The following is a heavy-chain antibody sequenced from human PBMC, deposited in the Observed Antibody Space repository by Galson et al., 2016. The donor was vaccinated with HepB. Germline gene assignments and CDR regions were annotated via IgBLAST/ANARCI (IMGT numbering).Heavy chain of an antibody. CDR1: GGSLSGSDYY. CDR3: ATGIVVAGKMYYHCMDV. Sequence: SETLSLTCIVSGGSLSGSDYYWGWIRQPPGRGLEWIGSIFYSENTYYNPSLQSRVTISVDTSKNQFSLRLNSVTAADTGVYYCATGIVVAGKMYYHCMDVWGTGTTVTVSS. D-gene: IGHD6-19*01. J-gene: IGHJ6*03. V-gene: IGHV4-39*01. CDR2: IFYSENT.